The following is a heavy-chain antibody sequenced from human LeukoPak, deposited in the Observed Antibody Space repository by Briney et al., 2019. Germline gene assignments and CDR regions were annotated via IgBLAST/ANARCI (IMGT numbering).Heavy chain of an antibody. CDR3: AVDYGEYVSVDYYDSSGYYPYY. CDR1: GYTFTVYY. D-gene: IGHD3-22*01. Sequence: ASVKFSCKASGYTFTVYYMHWVRHAPGQGHEWMGWVTSNSGGTNYAQKFHGRVTITRDTSISTDYMQLSRLTYDDTAVYYCAVDYGEYVSVDYYDSSGYYPYYWGQGTLLTVSS. CDR2: VTSNSGGT. V-gene: IGHV1-2*02. J-gene: IGHJ4*02.